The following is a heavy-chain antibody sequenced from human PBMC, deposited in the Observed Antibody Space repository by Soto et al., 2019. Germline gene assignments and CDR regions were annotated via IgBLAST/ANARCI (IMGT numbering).Heavy chain of an antibody. CDR3: VRDFGDLHDFWSGSDY. Sequence: SETLCLTCAVSGYSINSGYYWGWIRQSPGKGLEWIGSVFHSGTTYSTPSLKTRLTISVDTSKNQFSLDLNAVTAADTAVYYCVRDFGDLHDFWSGSDYWGQGIPVT. D-gene: IGHD3-3*01. CDR1: GYSINSGYY. CDR2: VFHSGTT. V-gene: IGHV4-38-2*02. J-gene: IGHJ4*02.